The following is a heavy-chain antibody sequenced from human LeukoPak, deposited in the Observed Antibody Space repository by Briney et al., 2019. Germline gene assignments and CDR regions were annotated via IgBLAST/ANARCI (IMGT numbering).Heavy chain of an antibody. V-gene: IGHV3-7*03. CDR1: GFTFSRYW. Sequence: GGSLRLSCAASGFTFSRYWMGWVRQAPGKGLEWVANIKEDGREKYYVDSVKGRFTISRDNAKNSLYLQMNSLRAEDTAVYYRARPSSSHYYGMDVWGQGTTVTVSS. CDR3: ARPSSSHYYGMDV. D-gene: IGHD6-13*01. CDR2: IKEDGREK. J-gene: IGHJ6*02.